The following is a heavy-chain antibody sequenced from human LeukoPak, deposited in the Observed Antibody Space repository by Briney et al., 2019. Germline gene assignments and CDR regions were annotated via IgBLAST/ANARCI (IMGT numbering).Heavy chain of an antibody. CDR3: TTDVPAVTIFGY. D-gene: IGHD2-2*01. J-gene: IGHJ4*02. CDR2: INSDGSST. V-gene: IGHV3-74*01. Sequence: GGSLRLSCAASGFTFSTYWMHWVRQAPGTGLVWVSLINSDGSSTNYADSVKGRFTISRDNAKNTLYLQMNSLRAEDTAVYYCTTDVPAVTIFGYWGQGTLVTVSS. CDR1: GFTFSTYW.